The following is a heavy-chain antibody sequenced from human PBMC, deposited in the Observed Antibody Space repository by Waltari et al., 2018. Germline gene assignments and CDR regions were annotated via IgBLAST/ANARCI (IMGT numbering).Heavy chain of an antibody. CDR3: ARGIVATGGAYYFDY. D-gene: IGHD5-12*01. CDR2: IYHSGST. CDR1: GGSSSSGGYS. Sequence: LQLQESGSGLVKPSQTLSPTCAVSGGSSSSGGYSRSWLRQPPGKGLEWIGYIYHSGSTYYNPSLKSRVTISVDRSKNQFSLKLSSVTAADTAVYYCARGIVATGGAYYFDYWGQGTLVTVSS. J-gene: IGHJ4*02. V-gene: IGHV4-30-2*01.